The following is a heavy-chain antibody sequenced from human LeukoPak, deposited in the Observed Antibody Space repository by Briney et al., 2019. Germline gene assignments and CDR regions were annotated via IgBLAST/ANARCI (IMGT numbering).Heavy chain of an antibody. J-gene: IGHJ4*02. CDR1: GASMSDYY. CDR3: VRRVRYFGQNDY. D-gene: IGHD3-9*01. V-gene: IGHV4-59*08. CDR2: FYYTGST. Sequence: SETLSLTCTVSGASMSDYYWSWIRQPPGKGLEWIGYFYYTGSTNHNPSLKSRVTMSVDTSKNQISLKLSSVTAADSAVYYCVRRVRYFGQNDYWGQGTLVTVSS.